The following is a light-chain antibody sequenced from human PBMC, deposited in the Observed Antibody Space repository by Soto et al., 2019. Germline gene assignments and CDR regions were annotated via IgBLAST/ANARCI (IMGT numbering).Light chain of an antibody. Sequence: DIQMTQSPSTLSASVGDTVTITCRASRSVSIWLAWYQKKPGKAPQVLIWDASSLESGVPSRFSGSGSGTEFTLTISSLQPDDFATYYCQQYNSYSRTFGQGTKVDI. CDR2: DAS. V-gene: IGKV1-5*01. CDR3: QQYNSYSRT. CDR1: RSVSIW. J-gene: IGKJ1*01.